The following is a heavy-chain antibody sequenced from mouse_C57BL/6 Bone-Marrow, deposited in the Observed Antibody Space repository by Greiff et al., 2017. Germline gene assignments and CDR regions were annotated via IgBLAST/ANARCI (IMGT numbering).Heavy chain of an antibody. CDR1: GYAFTNYL. Sequence: QVQLKESGAELVRPGTSVKVSCKASGYAFTNYLIEWVKQRPGQGLEWIGVINPGSGGTNYNEKFKGKATLTADKSSSTAYMQLSSLTSEDSAVYLCARGGWLLPWFAYWGQGTLVTVAA. CDR2: INPGSGGT. CDR3: ARGGWLLPWFAY. V-gene: IGHV1-54*01. D-gene: IGHD2-3*01. J-gene: IGHJ3*01.